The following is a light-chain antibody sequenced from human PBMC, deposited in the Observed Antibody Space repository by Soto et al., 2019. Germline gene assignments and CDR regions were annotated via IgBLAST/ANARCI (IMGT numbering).Light chain of an antibody. CDR1: SNDVGGYKY. CDR2: EVN. CDR3: SSDASNNGLAYV. J-gene: IGLJ1*01. V-gene: IGLV2-14*03. Sequence: QSALTQPASVSGAPGQSITISCTGTSNDVGGYKYVSWYQQRPGTAPKLIMFEVNNRPSGVSDRFSGSRSANTASLTISGLQPQDEAYYYCSSDASNNGLAYVFGTGTKVTGL.